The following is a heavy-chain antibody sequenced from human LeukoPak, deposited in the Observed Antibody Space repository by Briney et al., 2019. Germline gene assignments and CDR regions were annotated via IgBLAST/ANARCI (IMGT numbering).Heavy chain of an antibody. Sequence: PGGSLRLSCAASGFIFSSYAMRWVSQAPGKGLEWVSTIIDSGGSTYYADSVKGRFTISRDNSKNTLYLQMNSLIAEDTAVYYCAKDRSCINGVWHGAFDNWGQGTLFTVSS. D-gene: IGHD2-8*01. CDR3: AKDRSCINGVWHGAFDN. J-gene: IGHJ4*02. V-gene: IGHV3-23*01. CDR2: IIDSGGST. CDR1: GFIFSSYA.